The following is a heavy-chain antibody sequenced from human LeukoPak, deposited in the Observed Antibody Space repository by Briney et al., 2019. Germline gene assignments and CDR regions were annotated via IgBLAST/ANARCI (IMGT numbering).Heavy chain of an antibody. CDR3: ARLGSGSYPMKYNWFDP. CDR1: GGSISSSSSY. Sequence: PSETLSLTCTVSGGSISSSSSYWGWIRQPPGKGLEWIGSIYYSGSTYYNPSLKSRVTISVDTSKNQFSLKLSSVTAADTAVYYCARLGSGSYPMKYNWFDPWGQGTLVTVSS. J-gene: IGHJ5*02. D-gene: IGHD1-26*01. CDR2: IYYSGST. V-gene: IGHV4-39*01.